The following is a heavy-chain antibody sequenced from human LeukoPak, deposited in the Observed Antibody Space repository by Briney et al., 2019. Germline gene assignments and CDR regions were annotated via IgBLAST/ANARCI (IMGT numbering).Heavy chain of an antibody. CDR1: GFTFSSYW. CDR2: IKCDGNEE. J-gene: IGHJ4*02. D-gene: IGHD1-1*01. V-gene: IGHV3-7*01. CDR3: KSGGAAPGSFDY. Sequence: GGSLRLSCAASGFTFSSYWMSWMRQAPGKGLEWVANIKCDGNEEYYVDSVRGRFTISRDNAKNSLYLQLNSLRVEDTAVYYCKSGGAAPGSFDYWGQGTLVTVSP.